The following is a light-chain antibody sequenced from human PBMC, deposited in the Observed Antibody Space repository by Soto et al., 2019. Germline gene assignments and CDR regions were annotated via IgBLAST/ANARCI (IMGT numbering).Light chain of an antibody. CDR3: QQYDNNWT. V-gene: IGKV1-5*03. CDR2: RAS. J-gene: IGKJ1*01. Sequence: DIQMTQSPSTLSASVGDRVTITCRASQSISDYLAWYQQKPGKAPRLRIYRASTLQGGVPSRLSGSGSGTEFTLTISSMQPDDCAAYYCQQYDNNWTFGQGTKVDI. CDR1: QSISDY.